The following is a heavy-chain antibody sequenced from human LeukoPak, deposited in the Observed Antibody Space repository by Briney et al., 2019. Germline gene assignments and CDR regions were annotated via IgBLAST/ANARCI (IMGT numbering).Heavy chain of an antibody. V-gene: IGHV1-69*13. D-gene: IGHD2-2*01. J-gene: IGHJ6*02. CDR1: GYTFTSYG. Sequence: SVKVSCKASGYTFTSYGISWVRQAPGQGLEWMGGIIPIFGTANYAQKFQGRVTITADESTSTAYMELSSLRSEDTAVYYCAVVPAASGMDVWGQGTTVTVSS. CDR3: AVVPAASGMDV. CDR2: IIPIFGTA.